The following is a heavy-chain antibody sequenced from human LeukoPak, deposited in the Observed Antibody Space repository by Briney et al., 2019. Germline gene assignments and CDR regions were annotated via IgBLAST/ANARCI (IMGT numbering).Heavy chain of an antibody. D-gene: IGHD1-26*01. CDR2: ISSGSSYI. CDR1: GFTFTSYT. Sequence: GGSLRLSCAASGFTFTSYTMNWVRQAPGKGLEWVSSISSGSSYIYYADSLKGRFTISRDNAKNSLYLQMNSLRAEDTAVYYCARSQLEQNAFDIWGQGTMVTVSS. CDR3: ARSQLEQNAFDI. J-gene: IGHJ3*02. V-gene: IGHV3-21*01.